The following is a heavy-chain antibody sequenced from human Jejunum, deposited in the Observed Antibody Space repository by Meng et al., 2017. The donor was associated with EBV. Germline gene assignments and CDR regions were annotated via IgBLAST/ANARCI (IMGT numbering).Heavy chain of an antibody. V-gene: IGHV3-11*05. Sequence: HVQLVESGGVWVKPGGSLRLSCAASGFTFSNHYMNWIRQAPGKGLEWVSYISGSSHDTNYADSVKGRFTISRDNAKNSLYLQLNSLTVEDTAVYYCARDARLAPYWGQGTLVTVSP. D-gene: IGHD1-1*01. J-gene: IGHJ4*02. CDR3: ARDARLAPY. CDR2: ISGSSHDT. CDR1: GFTFSNHY.